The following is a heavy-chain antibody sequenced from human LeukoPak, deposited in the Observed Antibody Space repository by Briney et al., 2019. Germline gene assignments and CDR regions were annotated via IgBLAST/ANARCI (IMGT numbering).Heavy chain of an antibody. J-gene: IGHJ4*02. CDR1: GFTFSSYG. D-gene: IGHD6-13*01. CDR3: AKDKMWQQPGYPYYFDY. V-gene: IGHV3-30*02. CDR2: IRYDGSNK. Sequence: GGSLRLSCAASGFTFSSYGMHWVRQAPGKGLEWVAFIRYDGSNKYYADSVKGRFTISRDNSKNTLYLQMDSLRAEDTAVYYCAKDKMWQQPGYPYYFDYWGQGTLVTVSS.